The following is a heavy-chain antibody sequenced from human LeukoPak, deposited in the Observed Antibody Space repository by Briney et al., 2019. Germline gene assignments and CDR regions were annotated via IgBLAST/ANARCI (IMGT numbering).Heavy chain of an antibody. Sequence: ASVKVSCKASGYTFTNCDINWVRQATGQGLEWMGWMNPNSGNTGYAQQFQGRVTMTRNTSISTAYMELSSLRYEDTAVYYCARGSGSYYLTYMDVWGKGTTVTISS. CDR1: GYTFTNCD. CDR3: ARGSGSYYLTYMDV. D-gene: IGHD3-10*01. V-gene: IGHV1-8*01. J-gene: IGHJ6*03. CDR2: MNPNSGNT.